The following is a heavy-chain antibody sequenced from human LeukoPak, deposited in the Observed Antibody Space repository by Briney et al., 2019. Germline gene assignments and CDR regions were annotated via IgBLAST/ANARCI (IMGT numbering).Heavy chain of an antibody. V-gene: IGHV1-69*05. CDR3: ARGKKNSYGFNWFDP. D-gene: IGHD5-18*01. CDR1: GGTFSSYA. J-gene: IGHJ5*02. Sequence: ASVKVSCKASGGTFSSYAISWVRQAPGQGLEWMGRIIPIFGTANYAQKFQGRVTITTDESTSTAYMELSSLRSEDTAVYYCARGKKNSYGFNWFDPWGQGTLVTVSS. CDR2: IIPIFGTA.